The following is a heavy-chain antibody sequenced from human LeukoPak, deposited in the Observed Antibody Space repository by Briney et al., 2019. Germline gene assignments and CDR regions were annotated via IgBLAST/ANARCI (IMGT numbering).Heavy chain of an antibody. CDR3: AYDSSGYSI. Sequence: SVKVSCKASGYTFTGYYMHWVRQAPGQGLEWMGRIIPILGIANYAQKFQGRVTITADKSTSTAYMELSSLRSEDTAVYYCAYDSSGYSIWGQGTMVTVSS. D-gene: IGHD3-22*01. CDR1: GYTFTGYY. V-gene: IGHV1-69*02. J-gene: IGHJ3*02. CDR2: IIPILGIA.